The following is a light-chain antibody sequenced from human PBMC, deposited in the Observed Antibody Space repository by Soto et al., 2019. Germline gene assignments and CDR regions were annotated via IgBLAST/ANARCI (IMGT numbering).Light chain of an antibody. CDR1: QSVLYIPTNKNY. CDR3: QQYCPTPRLG. V-gene: IGKV4-1*01. CDR2: WAS. J-gene: IGKJ4*01. Sequence: DILMTQSPDSLVVSLGERATINCKSSQSVLYIPTNKNYLAWYQQKPGQPPKLLIYWASTRESGVPDRFSGSGSGTDFTLTISRLQAEDVAVYYCQQYCPTPRLGFGGGTKVEIK.